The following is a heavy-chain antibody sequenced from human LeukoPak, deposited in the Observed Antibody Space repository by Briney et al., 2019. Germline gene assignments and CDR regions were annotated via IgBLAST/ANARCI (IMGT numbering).Heavy chain of an antibody. V-gene: IGHV1-69*13. J-gene: IGHJ6*02. D-gene: IGHD5-18*01. CDR3: ARHSYGPYYYYYGMDV. CDR1: GGTFSSYA. Sequence: SVKVSCKASGGTFSSYAISWVRQAPGQGLEWMGGIIPIFGTANYAQKFQGRVTITADESTSTAYMELSSLRSEDTAVYYCARHSYGPYYYYYGMDVWGQGTTVTVSS. CDR2: IIPIFGTA.